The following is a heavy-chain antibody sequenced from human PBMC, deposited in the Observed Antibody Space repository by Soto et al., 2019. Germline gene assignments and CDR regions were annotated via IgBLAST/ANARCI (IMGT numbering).Heavy chain of an antibody. CDR1: GDTFNFYT. CDR2: IIPMVGMS. D-gene: IGHD3-10*01. V-gene: IGHV1-69*02. CDR3: ATSYGSGSRPFDN. Sequence: QVQLVQSGAEVKKPGSSVRVSCKASGDTFNFYTIHWVRQAPGQGLEWLGRIIPMVGMSNYAQRFQGRVTMIADKSTSTVYMQLSSLRSEDTALYYCATSYGSGSRPFDNWGQGTLVSASS. J-gene: IGHJ5*02.